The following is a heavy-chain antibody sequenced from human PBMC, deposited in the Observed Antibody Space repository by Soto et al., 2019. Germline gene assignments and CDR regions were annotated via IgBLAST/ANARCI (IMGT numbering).Heavy chain of an antibody. CDR2: IYYSGST. J-gene: IGHJ4*02. Sequence: SETLSLTCTVSGGSISSYYWSWIRQPPGKGLEWIGYIYYSGSTNYNPSLKSRVTISVDTSKNQFSLKLSSVTAADTAVYYCARRWGEGRVDYWGQGTLVTVSS. CDR1: GGSISSYY. CDR3: ARRWGEGRVDY. D-gene: IGHD3-10*01. V-gene: IGHV4-59*01.